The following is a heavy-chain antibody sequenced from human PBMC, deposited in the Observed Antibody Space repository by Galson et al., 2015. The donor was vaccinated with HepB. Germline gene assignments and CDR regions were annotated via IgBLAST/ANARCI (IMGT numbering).Heavy chain of an antibody. CDR3: ARGDPPGTSPYYFDY. CDR1: GYTFTSYS. D-gene: IGHD1-7*01. Sequence: SVKVSCKASGYTFTSYSINWVRQAPGQGLEWTGWISPYSDNTNYAQKLQGRVTMTTDTSTSTAYMELRTLRSDDTAVYYCARGDPPGTSPYYFDYWGQGTLVTVSS. V-gene: IGHV1-18*01. J-gene: IGHJ4*02. CDR2: ISPYSDNT.